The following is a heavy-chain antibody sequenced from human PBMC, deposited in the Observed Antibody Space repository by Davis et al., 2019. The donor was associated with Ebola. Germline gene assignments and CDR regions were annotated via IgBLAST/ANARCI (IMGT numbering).Heavy chain of an antibody. J-gene: IGHJ4*02. CDR3: ARQTGGTGYYLDF. V-gene: IGHV5-51*01. CDR2: MYPGDPET. Sequence: GESLKISCKASGYSFTGYWIGWVRQLPGKGLEWMGIMYPGDPETRYNPSFEGHVTISADRSTSTAYLQWSSLRASDTAIYYCARQTGGTGYYLDFWGQGTRVTVSS. D-gene: IGHD1-1*01. CDR1: GYSFTGYW.